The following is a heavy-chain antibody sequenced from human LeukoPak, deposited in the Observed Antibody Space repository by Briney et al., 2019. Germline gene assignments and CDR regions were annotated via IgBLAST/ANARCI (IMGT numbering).Heavy chain of an antibody. D-gene: IGHD3-10*01. CDR1: GFTFGSYA. CDR2: ISGSGGVT. V-gene: IGHV3-23*01. Sequence: GGSLRLACVGSGFTFGSYAMSWVRQAPGKGLEWVSLISGSGGVTYYADSVKGRFTISGDNSKNTLYLQMNSLRAEDTATYYCAKEWDGSGTRLGWFDPWGQGTLVTVSS. CDR3: AKEWDGSGTRLGWFDP. J-gene: IGHJ5*02.